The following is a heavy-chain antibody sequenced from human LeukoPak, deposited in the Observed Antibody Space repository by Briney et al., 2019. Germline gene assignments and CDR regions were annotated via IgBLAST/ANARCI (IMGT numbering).Heavy chain of an antibody. D-gene: IGHD3-3*01. V-gene: IGHV7-4-1*02. CDR1: GYTFTSYA. CDR3: ARDRNYDFWSGYDAFDI. CDR2: INTNTGNP. J-gene: IGHJ3*02. Sequence: ASVKVSCKASGYTFTSYAMNWVRQAPGQGLEWMGWINTNTGNPTYAQGFTGRFVFSLDTSVSTAYLQISSLKAEDTAVYYCARDRNYDFWSGYDAFDIWGQGTMVTVSS.